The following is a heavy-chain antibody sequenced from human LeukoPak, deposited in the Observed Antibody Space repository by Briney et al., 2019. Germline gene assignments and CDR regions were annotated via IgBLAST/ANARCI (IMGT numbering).Heavy chain of an antibody. J-gene: IGHJ5*02. Sequence: QPGGSLRLACAASGFTFSSYAMSWVRQAPGKWLGWVSSISSSGGSTYYADSGEGRFSIARDNSKNTLYLQMNRLRAEDTAVYSCAKNPGRGKNWYDPWGQGTLVTVSS. CDR2: ISSSGGST. CDR1: GFTFSSYA. CDR3: AKNPGRGKNWYDP. V-gene: IGHV3-23*01. D-gene: IGHD3-16*01.